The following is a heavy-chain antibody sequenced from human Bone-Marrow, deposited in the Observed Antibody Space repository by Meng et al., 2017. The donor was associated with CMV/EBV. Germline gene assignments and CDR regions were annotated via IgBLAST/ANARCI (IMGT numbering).Heavy chain of an antibody. CDR2: ISYDGSNK. CDR1: GFTFSSYA. Sequence: GESLKISCAASGFTFSSYAMHWVRQAPGKGLEWVAVISYDGSNKYYADSVKGRFTISRDNSKNTLYLQMNSLRAEDTAVYYCASSRFFDYWGQGTRVTVSS. J-gene: IGHJ4*02. V-gene: IGHV3-30*04. CDR3: ASSRFFDY.